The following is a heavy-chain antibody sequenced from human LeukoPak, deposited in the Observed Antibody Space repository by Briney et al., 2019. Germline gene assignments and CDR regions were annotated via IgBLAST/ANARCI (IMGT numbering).Heavy chain of an antibody. CDR2: IYYSGST. CDR3: ARSPSMVRGVNDGFDM. J-gene: IGHJ3*02. D-gene: IGHD3-10*01. CDR1: GGSISSSSYY. Sequence: SETLSLTCTVSGGSISSSSYYWGWIRQPPGKGLEWIGSIYYSGSTYYNPPLKSRVTISVDTSKNQFSLKLSSVTAADTAVYYCARSPSMVRGVNDGFDMWGQGTMVTVSS. V-gene: IGHV4-39*07.